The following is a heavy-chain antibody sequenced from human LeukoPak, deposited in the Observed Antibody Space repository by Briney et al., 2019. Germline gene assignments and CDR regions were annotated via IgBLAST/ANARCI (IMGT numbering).Heavy chain of an antibody. CDR2: IYYSGST. V-gene: IGHV4-59*01. Sequence: SETLSLTCTVSGGSISSYYWSWIRQPPGKGLEWIGYIYYSGSTNYNPSLKSRVTISVDTSKNQLSLKLSSVTAADTAVYYCARDHFPGAKAFDVWGQGTMVTVSS. CDR3: ARDHFPGAKAFDV. D-gene: IGHD1-26*01. CDR1: GGSISSYY. J-gene: IGHJ3*01.